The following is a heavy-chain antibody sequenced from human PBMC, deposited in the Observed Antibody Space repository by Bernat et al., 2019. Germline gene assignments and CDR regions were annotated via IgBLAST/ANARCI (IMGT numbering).Heavy chain of an antibody. Sequence: EVQLVESGGGLVQPGGSLKLSCAASGCTFSGSAMHWVRQASGKGLEWVGRIRNKTNNYATAYGASVKGRFTISRDDSKNTAYLEMNTLKTEDTAVDYCTSTYSYYMDVWGKGTTVTVSS. CDR1: GCTFSGSA. V-gene: IGHV3-73*02. CDR3: TSTYSYYMDV. CDR2: IRNKTNNYAT. J-gene: IGHJ6*03.